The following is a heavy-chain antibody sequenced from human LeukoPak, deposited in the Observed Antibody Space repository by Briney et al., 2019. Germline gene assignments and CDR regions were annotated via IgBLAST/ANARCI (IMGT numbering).Heavy chain of an antibody. CDR3: ARTHGAYSSSFGPD. Sequence: GGSLRLSCAASGFTVSSNYMSWVRQAPGKGLEWVSSISSSSSYIYYADSVKGRFTISRDNAKNSLYLQMNSLRAEDTAVYYCARTHGAYSSSFGPDWGQGTLVTVSS. J-gene: IGHJ4*02. CDR1: GFTVSSNY. V-gene: IGHV3-21*01. D-gene: IGHD6-6*01. CDR2: ISSSSSYI.